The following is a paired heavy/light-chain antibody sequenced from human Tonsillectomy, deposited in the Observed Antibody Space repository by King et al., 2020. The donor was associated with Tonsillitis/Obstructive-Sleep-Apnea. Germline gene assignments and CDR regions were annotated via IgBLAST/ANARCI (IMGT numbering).Light chain of an antibody. CDR2: GVT. V-gene: IGLV2-18*02. J-gene: IGLJ1*01. Sequence: QSALTQPPSVSGSPGQSVTISCTGTSTDVGSYNLVSWYQQPPGTAPKVMIYGVTNRPSGVPDRFSGSKSGNTASLTISGLQAEDEGDYYCTSYTSSNTYVFGTGTKVTVL. CDR3: TSYTSSNTYV. CDR1: STDVGSYNL.
Heavy chain of an antibody. CDR1: GYTFNNYH. CDR3: ARESPHTFWFDP. D-gene: IGHD2-21*01. J-gene: IGHJ5*02. V-gene: IGHV1-46*02. Sequence: QVQLVQSGAEVKNPGASVKVSCKAFGYTFNNYHMHWVRQAPGQGLEWMGIITSSGGTDFAQKFQGRVTMTRDTSTSTVYMELSSLRSEDIAVYYCARESPHTFWFDPWGQGTLVTVSS. CDR2: ITSSGGT.